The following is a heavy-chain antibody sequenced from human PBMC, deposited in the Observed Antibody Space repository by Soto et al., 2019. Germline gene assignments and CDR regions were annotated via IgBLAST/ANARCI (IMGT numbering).Heavy chain of an antibody. CDR3: ASDRGRWLPPYSFDY. D-gene: IGHD6-19*01. V-gene: IGHV3-48*01. CDR1: GFTFSSYS. J-gene: IGHJ4*02. Sequence: EVQLVESGGGLVQPGGSLRLSCAASGFTFSSYSMNWVRQAPGKGLEWVSYISSSSSTIYYADSVKGRLTISRDNAKNSLYRQMNRLRAEDTAVYYCASDRGRWLPPYSFDYWGQGPLVTVSS. CDR2: ISSSSSTI.